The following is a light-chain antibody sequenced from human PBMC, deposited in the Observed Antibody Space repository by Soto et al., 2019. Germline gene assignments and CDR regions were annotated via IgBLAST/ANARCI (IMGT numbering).Light chain of an antibody. J-gene: IGKJ1*01. Sequence: IVLTQSPGTLSLSPVESATLSCRASQSVSSSYLAWYQQKPGQAPRLLIYGASSRATGIPDRFSGSGSGTDFTLTISRLEPEDFAVYYCQQYGNSPWTFGQGT. CDR1: QSVSSSY. CDR2: GAS. CDR3: QQYGNSPWT. V-gene: IGKV3-20*01.